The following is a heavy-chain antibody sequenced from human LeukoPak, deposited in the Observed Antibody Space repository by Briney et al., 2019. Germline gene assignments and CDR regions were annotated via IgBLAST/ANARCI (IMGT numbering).Heavy chain of an antibody. D-gene: IGHD3-10*01. V-gene: IGHV3-23*01. CDR2: FSTSRAGT. CDR1: GFTFSSYA. CDR3: AKEMRGGYAWSYSDY. J-gene: IGHJ4*02. Sequence: QPGGSLRLSCAASGFTFSSYAMSWVRQAPGKGLEWVSTFSTSRAGTHYADSVKGRFTISKDNSKNTLYLQMNSLRAEDTAVYYCAKEMRGGYAWSYSDYWGQGTLVTVPS.